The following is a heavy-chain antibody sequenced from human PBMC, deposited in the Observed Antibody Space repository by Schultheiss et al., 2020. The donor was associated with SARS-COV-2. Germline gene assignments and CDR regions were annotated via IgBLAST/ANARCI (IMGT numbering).Heavy chain of an antibody. CDR1: GFTFSSYW. Sequence: GGSLRLSCAASGFTFSSYWMHWVRQAPGKGLVWVSRINSDGSSTSYADSVKGRFTISRDNAKNTLYLQMNSLSAEDTAVYYCAKDTAVWFPQNWGQGTLVTVSS. CDR3: AKDTAVWFPQN. D-gene: IGHD2-21*01. J-gene: IGHJ4*02. CDR2: INSDGSST. V-gene: IGHV3-74*01.